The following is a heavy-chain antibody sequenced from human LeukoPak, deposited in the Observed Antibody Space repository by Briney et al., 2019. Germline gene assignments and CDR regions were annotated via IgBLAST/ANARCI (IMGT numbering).Heavy chain of an antibody. J-gene: IGHJ4*02. V-gene: IGHV3-30*18. CDR2: ISYDGSNK. Sequence: PGGSLRLSCAASGFTFSSYGMHWVRQAPGKGLEWVAVISYDGSNKYYADSVKGRFTISRDNSKNTLYPQMNSLRAEDTAVYYCAKDGGKYYFDYWGQGTLVTVSS. CDR3: AKDGGKYYFDY. CDR1: GFTFSSYG. D-gene: IGHD2-15*01.